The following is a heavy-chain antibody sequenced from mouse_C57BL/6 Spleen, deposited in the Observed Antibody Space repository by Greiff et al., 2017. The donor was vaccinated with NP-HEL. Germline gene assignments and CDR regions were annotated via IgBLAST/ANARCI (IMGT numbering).Heavy chain of an antibody. J-gene: IGHJ2*01. V-gene: IGHV1-69*01. CDR2: IDPSDSYT. CDR1: GYTFTSYW. CDR3: ARGIYYGSSYVDY. Sequence: VQLQQSGAELVMPGASVKLSCKASGYTFTSYWMHWVKQRPGQGLEWIGEIDPSDSYTNYNQKFKGKSTLTVDKSSSTAYMQLSSLTSEDSAVYYCARGIYYGSSYVDYWGQGTTLTVSS. D-gene: IGHD1-1*01.